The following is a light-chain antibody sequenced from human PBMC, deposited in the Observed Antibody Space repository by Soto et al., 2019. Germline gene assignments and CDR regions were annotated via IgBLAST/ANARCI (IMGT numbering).Light chain of an antibody. Sequence: EIVMTQSPATLSVSPGERATLSCRASQSVRSNLAWYQQKPGQAPRLLIYDASARATGIPARFSGSGSGTEFTLTISSLQSEDFAVYFCQQYNTWPPFTFGPGIKVEIE. J-gene: IGKJ3*01. V-gene: IGKV3-15*01. CDR2: DAS. CDR1: QSVRSN. CDR3: QQYNTWPPFT.